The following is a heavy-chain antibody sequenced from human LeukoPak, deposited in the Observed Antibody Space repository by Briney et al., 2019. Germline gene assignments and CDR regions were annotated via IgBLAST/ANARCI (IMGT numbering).Heavy chain of an antibody. J-gene: IGHJ4*02. V-gene: IGHV4-39*01. CDR3: ARQEQQLVDY. Sequence: MSSETLSLTCTVSGGSISSSSYYWGWIRQPPGKGLEWIGSIYYSGSTYYNPSLKSRVTISVDTSKNQFSLKLSSVTAADTAVYYCARQEQQLVDYWGQGTLVTVSS. CDR2: IYYSGST. D-gene: IGHD6-13*01. CDR1: GGSISSSSYY.